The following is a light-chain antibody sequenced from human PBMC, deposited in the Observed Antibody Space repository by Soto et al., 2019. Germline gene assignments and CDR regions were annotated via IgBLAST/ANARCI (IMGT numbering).Light chain of an antibody. CDR1: QSVSSK. Sequence: RVVTESRATLSVSPGERATLSCRASQSVSSKLAWYQQKPGQAPRLLIYGASTRATGIPDRFSGSGSGTDFTLTIDRLEPEDFAMYYCQQYSDSPPTFGQATKVDIK. CDR2: GAS. V-gene: IGKV3-15*01. CDR3: QQYSDSPPT. J-gene: IGKJ1*01.